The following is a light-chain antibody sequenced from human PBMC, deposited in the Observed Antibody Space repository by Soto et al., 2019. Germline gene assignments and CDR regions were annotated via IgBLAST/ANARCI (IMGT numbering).Light chain of an antibody. CDR1: QTVTSNY. Sequence: EIVLTRSPGTLSLSPGERATLSCRASQTVTSNYLAWYQQKPGQAPRLLIYGASSRATGIPDRFGGSGSGTDFTLTITTLEPEDFAVYYCQQYVRSPYTFGQGTKLEMK. V-gene: IGKV3-20*01. CDR2: GAS. CDR3: QQYVRSPYT. J-gene: IGKJ2*01.